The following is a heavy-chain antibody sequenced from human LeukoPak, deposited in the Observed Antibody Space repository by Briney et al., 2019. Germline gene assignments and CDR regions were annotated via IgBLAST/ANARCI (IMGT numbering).Heavy chain of an antibody. CDR2: IRYDGSNK. Sequence: GGSLRLSCVASGFTFSSYGMHWVRQAPGKGLEWVAFIRYDGSNKYYADSVKGRFTISRDNSKNTLYLQMNSLRAEDTAVYYCAKDINSVGATYFDYWGQGTLVTVSS. CDR1: GFTFSSYG. V-gene: IGHV3-30*02. CDR3: AKDINSVGATYFDY. J-gene: IGHJ4*02. D-gene: IGHD1-26*01.